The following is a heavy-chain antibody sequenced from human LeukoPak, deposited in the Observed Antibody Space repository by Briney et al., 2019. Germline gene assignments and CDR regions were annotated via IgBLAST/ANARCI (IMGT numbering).Heavy chain of an antibody. J-gene: IGHJ3*02. CDR1: GGSISSSSYY. D-gene: IGHD3-22*01. CDR3: ARGNSHYYDREAFDI. V-gene: IGHV4-39*07. CDR2: IYYSGST. Sequence: SETLSLTCTVSGGSISSSSYYWGWIRQPPGKGLGWIGSIYYSGSTYYNPSLKSRVTISVDTSKNQFYLKLSSVTAADTAVYYCARGNSHYYDREAFDIWGQGTMVTVSS.